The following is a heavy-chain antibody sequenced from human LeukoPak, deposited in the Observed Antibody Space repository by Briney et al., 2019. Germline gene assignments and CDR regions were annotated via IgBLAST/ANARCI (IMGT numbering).Heavy chain of an antibody. CDR1: GFTFSSYS. V-gene: IGHV3-21*01. D-gene: IGHD3-22*01. J-gene: IGHJ3*02. CDR3: ARDLKDSSGYNDAFDI. CDR2: ISSSSSYI. Sequence: RGSLRLSCAASGFTFSSYSMNWVRQAPGKGLEWVSSISSSSSYIYYADSVKGRFTISRDNAKNSLYLQMNSLRAEDTAVYYCARDLKDSSGYNDAFDIWGQGTMVTVSS.